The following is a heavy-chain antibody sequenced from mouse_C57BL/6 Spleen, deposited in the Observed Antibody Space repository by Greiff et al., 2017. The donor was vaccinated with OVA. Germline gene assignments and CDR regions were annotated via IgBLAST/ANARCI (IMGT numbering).Heavy chain of an antibody. CDR2: IDPANGNT. V-gene: IGHV14-3*01. CDR1: GFNIKNTY. Sequence: EVQLQQSVAELVRPGASVKLSCTASGFNIKNTYMHWVKQRPEQGLEWIGRIDPANGNTKYAPKFQGKATITADTSSNTAYLQLSSLTSEDTAIYYVARGSTVVAENWYFDVWGTGTTVTVSS. CDR3: ARGSTVVAENWYFDV. D-gene: IGHD1-1*01. J-gene: IGHJ1*03.